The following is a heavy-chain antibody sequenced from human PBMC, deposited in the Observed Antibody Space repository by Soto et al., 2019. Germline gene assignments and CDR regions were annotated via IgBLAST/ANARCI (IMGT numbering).Heavy chain of an antibody. Sequence: SETLSLTCAVYGGSFSGYYWSWIRQHPGKGLEWIGYIYYSGSTYYNPSLKSRVTISVDTSKNQFSLKLSSVTAADTAVYYCARRRDAADHWGQGTLVTVSS. CDR3: ARRRDAADH. CDR2: IYYSGST. D-gene: IGHD2-15*01. J-gene: IGHJ4*02. V-gene: IGHV4-31*11. CDR1: GGSFSGYY.